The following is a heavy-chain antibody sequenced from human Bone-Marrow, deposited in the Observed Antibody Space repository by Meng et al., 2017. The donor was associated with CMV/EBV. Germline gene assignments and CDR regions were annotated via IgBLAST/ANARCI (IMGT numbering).Heavy chain of an antibody. D-gene: IGHD2/OR15-2a*01. CDR3: ARHVSTWRGSIDP. J-gene: IGHJ5*02. CDR2: IYPGDSDT. V-gene: IGHV5-51*01. Sequence: KVSCKGSGYSFTSYWIGWVRQMPGKGLEWMGIIYPGDSDTRYSPSFQGQVTISADKSSSTAYLQWSSLKASDSAMYYCARHVSTWRGSIDPWGHGTLVTVSS. CDR1: GYSFTSYW.